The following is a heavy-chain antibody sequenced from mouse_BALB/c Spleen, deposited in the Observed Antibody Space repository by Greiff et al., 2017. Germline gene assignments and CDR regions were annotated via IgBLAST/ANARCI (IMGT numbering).Heavy chain of an antibody. Sequence: DVKLVESGGGLVKPGGSLKLSCAASGFTFSSYAMSWVRQTPEKRLEWVATISSGGSYTYYPDSVKGRFTISRDNAKNTLYLQMSSLRSEDTAMYYCASELTGAMDYWGQGTSVTVSS. D-gene: IGHD4-1*01. J-gene: IGHJ4*01. CDR3: ASELTGAMDY. CDR2: ISSGGSYT. V-gene: IGHV5-9-3*01. CDR1: GFTFSSYA.